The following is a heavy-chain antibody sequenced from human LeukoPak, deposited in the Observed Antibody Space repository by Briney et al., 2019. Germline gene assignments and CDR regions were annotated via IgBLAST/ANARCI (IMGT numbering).Heavy chain of an antibody. CDR1: GFRVSSYA. Sequence: PGGSLRLACAASGFRVSSYAMCRVRQPRGKGLECVSAISGSGVSTYYADSVRGRFTISRDSSKNTLYLQMNSLRTEDTTVYYCGKSHAIASYVGDSWGQGTLVTVSS. V-gene: IGHV3-23*01. D-gene: IGHD2-2*01. CDR2: ISGSGVST. J-gene: IGHJ5*01. CDR3: GKSHAIASYVGDS.